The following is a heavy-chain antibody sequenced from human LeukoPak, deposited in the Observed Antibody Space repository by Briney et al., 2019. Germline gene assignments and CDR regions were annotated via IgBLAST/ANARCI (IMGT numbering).Heavy chain of an antibody. CDR2: IYYSGST. V-gene: IGHV4-59*04. Sequence: SSETLYLTCTVSGGSMSSYYWSWIRQSPGKGLEWIAYIYYSGSTYYNPSLKSRVTISVDTSKNQFSLKLSSVTAADTAVYYCARHHGDCSSTSCYASYYYYYMDVWGKGTTVTVSS. D-gene: IGHD2-2*01. CDR3: ARHHGDCSSTSCYASYYYYYMDV. CDR1: GGSMSSYY. J-gene: IGHJ6*03.